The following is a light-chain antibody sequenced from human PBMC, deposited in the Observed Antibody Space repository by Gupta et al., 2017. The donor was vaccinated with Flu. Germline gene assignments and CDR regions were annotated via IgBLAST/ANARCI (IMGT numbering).Light chain of an antibody. CDR3: QAWDSSDVV. CDR1: KLGDKY. Sequence: SYELPQPPSGSVSPGQTAPTPCSGDKLGDKYACWYQQKPGQSPVLVIYQDSKRPSGIPERFSGSNSGNTATLTISGTQAMDEADYYCQAWDSSDVVFGGGTELTVL. J-gene: IGLJ2*01. CDR2: QDS. V-gene: IGLV3-1*01.